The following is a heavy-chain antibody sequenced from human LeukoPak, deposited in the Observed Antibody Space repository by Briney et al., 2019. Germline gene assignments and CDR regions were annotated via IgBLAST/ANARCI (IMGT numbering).Heavy chain of an antibody. CDR2: INWNGGST. D-gene: IGHD6-13*01. CDR3: AREWQQREYTWFDP. V-gene: IGHV3-20*04. CDR1: GFTFDDYG. J-gene: IGHJ5*02. Sequence: GRSLRLSCAASGFTFDDYGMSWVRQAPGEGLEWVSGINWNGGSTGYADSVKGRFTISRDNAKSSLYLQMNSLRAEDTAVYYCAREWQQREYTWFDPWGQGTLVTVSS.